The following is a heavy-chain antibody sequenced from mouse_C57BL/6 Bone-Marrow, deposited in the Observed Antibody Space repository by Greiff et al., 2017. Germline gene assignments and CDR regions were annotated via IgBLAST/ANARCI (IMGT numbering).Heavy chain of an antibody. Sequence: QVQLQQSGAELARPGASVKLSCKASGYTFTSYGISWVKQRTGQGLEWIGEIYPRSGNTYYNEKFKGKATLTADKSSSTAYMELRSLTSEDSAVYVCARGPLLSGTEALEYRGQGASVTVSS. J-gene: IGHJ4*01. V-gene: IGHV1-81*01. CDR1: GYTFTSYG. CDR2: IYPRSGNT. CDR3: ARGPLLSGTEALEY. D-gene: IGHD4-1*01.